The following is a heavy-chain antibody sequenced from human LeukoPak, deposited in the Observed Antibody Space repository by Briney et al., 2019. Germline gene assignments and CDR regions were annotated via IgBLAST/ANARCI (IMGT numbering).Heavy chain of an antibody. CDR2: ISYDGSNK. V-gene: IGHV3-30*04. Sequence: SGGPLRLSCAPSGFTFSRSAMHGVRQAPGKGREWWAVISYDGSNKYYADSVKGRFTISRDNSKNTLYLQMNSLRAEDTAVYYCARGDPGYSSGWYYFDYWGQGTLVTVSS. J-gene: IGHJ4*02. CDR1: GFTFSRSA. D-gene: IGHD6-19*01. CDR3: ARGDPGYSSGWYYFDY.